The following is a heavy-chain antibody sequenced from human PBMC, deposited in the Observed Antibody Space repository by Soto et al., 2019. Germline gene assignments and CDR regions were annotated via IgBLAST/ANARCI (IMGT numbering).Heavy chain of an antibody. V-gene: IGHV3-23*01. CDR3: AKAGWVSYCSSTSCYFPL. Sequence: HLLESGGGLVQPGGSLRLSCAASGFTFSSYAMSWVRQVPGKGLEWVSDISGRGSTTYYADSVKGPVTISRDNSKNRLFLQMNRLRAEDTAVYYWAKAGWVSYCSSTSCYFPLRGQGALVTASS. D-gene: IGHD2-2*01. CDR2: ISGRGSTT. J-gene: IGHJ4*02. CDR1: GFTFSSYA.